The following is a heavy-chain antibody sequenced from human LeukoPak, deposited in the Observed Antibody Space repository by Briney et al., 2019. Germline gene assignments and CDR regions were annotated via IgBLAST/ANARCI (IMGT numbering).Heavy chain of an antibody. D-gene: IGHD6-13*01. Sequence: SETLSLTCTVSGGSISSYYWSWIRQPPGKGLEWIGYIYYSGSTNYNPSLKSRVTISVDTSKNQFSLKLSSVTAADTAVYYCARNLAAAGRGEAFDIWGQGTTVTVSS. J-gene: IGHJ3*02. V-gene: IGHV4-59*08. CDR2: IYYSGST. CDR3: ARNLAAAGRGEAFDI. CDR1: GGSISSYY.